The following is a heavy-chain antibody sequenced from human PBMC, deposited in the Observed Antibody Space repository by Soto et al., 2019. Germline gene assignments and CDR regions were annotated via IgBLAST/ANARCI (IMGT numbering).Heavy chain of an antibody. J-gene: IGHJ4*02. CDR3: ARHVRQDYYDSSGYLYYFDY. CDR2: IDPSDSYT. V-gene: IGHV5-10-1*01. CDR1: GYSFTSYW. Sequence: GESLKISCKGSGYSFTSYWISWVRQMPGKGLEWMGRIDPSDSYTNYSPSFQGHVTISADKSISTAYLQWSSLKASDTAMYYCARHVRQDYYDSSGYLYYFDYWGQGNLVTVSS. D-gene: IGHD3-22*01.